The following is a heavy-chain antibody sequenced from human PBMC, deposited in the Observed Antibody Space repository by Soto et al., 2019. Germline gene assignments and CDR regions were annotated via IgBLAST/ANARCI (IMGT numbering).Heavy chain of an antibody. V-gene: IGHV3-23*01. CDR2: IRGSGSPA. Sequence: EVQLLESGGGLVQPGASLRLSCAASGFTFSNYVMNWVRQAPGKGLEWVSGIRGSGSPAYYADSVQGRFTVSRDNSKNTLYLQVNSLRAKDTAVYFCAKSLETFYYGLDVWGQGTTVTVSS. J-gene: IGHJ6*02. D-gene: IGHD1-1*01. CDR3: AKSLETFYYGLDV. CDR1: GFTFSNYV.